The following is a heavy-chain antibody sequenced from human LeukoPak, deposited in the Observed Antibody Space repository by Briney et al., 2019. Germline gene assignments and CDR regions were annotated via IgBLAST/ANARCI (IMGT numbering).Heavy chain of an antibody. V-gene: IGHV4-39*01. CDR2: IYCSGSS. Sequence: SETLSLTCTVSSGSINNTSHYWGWIRQPPGRGLEWIGSIYCSGSSYYNPSLKSRVTISVDTSKSQFSLELSSVTAAGTAVYYCARHQSGYNWFDPWGQGTLVTVSS. CDR1: SGSINNTSHY. J-gene: IGHJ5*02. CDR3: ARHQSGYNWFDP. D-gene: IGHD5-12*01.